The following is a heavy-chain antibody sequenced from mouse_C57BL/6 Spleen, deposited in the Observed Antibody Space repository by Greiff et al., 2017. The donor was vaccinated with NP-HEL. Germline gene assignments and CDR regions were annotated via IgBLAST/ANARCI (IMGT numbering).Heavy chain of an antibody. J-gene: IGHJ2*01. V-gene: IGHV1-69*01. Sequence: QVHVKQPGAELVMPGASVKLSCKASGYTFTSYWMHWVKQRPGQGLEWIGEIDPSDSYTNYNQKFKGKSTLTVDKSSSTAYMQLSSLTSEDSAVYYCARLGRGYFDYWGQGTTLTVSS. CDR3: ARLGRGYFDY. CDR1: GYTFTSYW. CDR2: IDPSDSYT. D-gene: IGHD4-1*01.